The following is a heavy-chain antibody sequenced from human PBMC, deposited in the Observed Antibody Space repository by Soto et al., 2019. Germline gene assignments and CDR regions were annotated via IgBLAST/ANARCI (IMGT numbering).Heavy chain of an antibody. D-gene: IGHD5-12*01. CDR1: GFTFTNHW. J-gene: IGHJ5*02. V-gene: IGHV3-74*01. CDR3: ARGGYRSYWFDP. CDR2: INSDGSTT. Sequence: GGSLRLSCAASGFTFTNHWMHWVRQAPGKGLVWVSRINSDGSTTDYADHVKGRLTMSRDNAHNTVYLQINTLRADDTAVYYCARGGYRSYWFDPWGQGSLVTVSS.